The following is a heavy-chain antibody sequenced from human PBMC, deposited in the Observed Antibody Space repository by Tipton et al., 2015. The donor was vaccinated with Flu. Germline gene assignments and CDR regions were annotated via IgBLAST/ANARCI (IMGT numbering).Heavy chain of an antibody. CDR3: ARERPGSYWFHP. V-gene: IGHV1-46*01. J-gene: IGHJ5*02. Sequence: QVRLVQSGAEVKKPGASVKLSCKASGYTFTSYHMHWVRQAPGQGLEWMGIINRSGGATYTQNFQGRVAMTRDTSTSTVYLEMSSLRSEDTAFYYCARERPGSYWFHPWGQGTLVTVSS. CDR1: GYTFTSYH. CDR2: INRSGGA. D-gene: IGHD1-1*01.